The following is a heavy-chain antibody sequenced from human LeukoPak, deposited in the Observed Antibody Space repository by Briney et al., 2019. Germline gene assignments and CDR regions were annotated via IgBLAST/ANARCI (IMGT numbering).Heavy chain of an antibody. V-gene: IGHV4-59*12. CDR2: IYYSGST. J-gene: IGHJ4*02. CDR1: GGSISAYY. D-gene: IGHD2-15*01. Sequence: PSETLSLTCTVSGGSISAYYWSWIRQHPGKGLEWIGYIYYSGSTYYNPSLKSRLSISVDTSKNQFSLKLNSVTAADTAVYYCARPSGGFFFDYWGQGTPVTVSS. CDR3: ARPSGGFFFDY.